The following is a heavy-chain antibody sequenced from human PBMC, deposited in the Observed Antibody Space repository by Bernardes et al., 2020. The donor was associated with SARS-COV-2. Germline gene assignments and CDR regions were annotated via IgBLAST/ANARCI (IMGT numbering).Heavy chain of an antibody. CDR2: ISGSGGST. V-gene: IGHV3-23*01. Sequence: GWSLRLSCAASGFTFSMYAMTWVRQAPGKGLEWVSAISGSGGSTYYADSVKGRFTISRDNSKNTLFLQMNSLRAEDTAVYYCAKCGVGYSAVDVWGQGTTVTVSS. D-gene: IGHD3-10*01. CDR1: GFTFSMYA. J-gene: IGHJ6*02. CDR3: AKCGVGYSAVDV.